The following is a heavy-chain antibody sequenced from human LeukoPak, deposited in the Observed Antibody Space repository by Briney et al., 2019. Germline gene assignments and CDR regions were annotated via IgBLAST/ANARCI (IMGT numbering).Heavy chain of an antibody. CDR1: SYSISSGYY. D-gene: IGHD6-19*01. Sequence: SETLSLTCTVSSYSISSGYYWGWIRQPPGKGLEWIGSIYHSGSTYYNPSLKSRVTISVDTSKNQFSLKLSSVTAADTAVYYCARTFIAVALDYWGQGTLVTVSS. CDR2: IYHSGST. J-gene: IGHJ4*02. CDR3: ARTFIAVALDY. V-gene: IGHV4-38-2*02.